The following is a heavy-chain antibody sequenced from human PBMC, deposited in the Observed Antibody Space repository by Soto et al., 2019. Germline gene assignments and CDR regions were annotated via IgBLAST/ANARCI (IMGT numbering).Heavy chain of an antibody. Sequence: QVQLVDSGGGVVQHGRSLRLSCTASGFTFRDYGIHWVRQAPGKGLEWVAIISYSGAVKYYGDSVRGRFSISRDNSKNTGHLEMNSLRREDSALYYCAKARLRYYSNSLHAVASWGQGTLVTVSS. CDR3: AKARLRYYSNSLHAVAS. D-gene: IGHD1-26*01. CDR2: ISYSGAVK. J-gene: IGHJ4*02. CDR1: GFTFRDYG. V-gene: IGHV3-30*18.